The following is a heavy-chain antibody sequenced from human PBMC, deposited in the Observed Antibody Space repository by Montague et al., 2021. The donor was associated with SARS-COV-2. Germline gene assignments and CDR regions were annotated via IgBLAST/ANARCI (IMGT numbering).Heavy chain of an antibody. CDR2: IYAGGTTT. J-gene: IGHJ4*02. Sequence: SLRLSCPASGFTFDNYAMSWVRQAPGKGLEWISVIYAGGTTTFYSDSVRGRFTISRDNSKNTLSLQMNRLRAEDTAVYYCAKGVIPNDYFDSWGQGTLVTVSS. D-gene: IGHD2-8*01. CDR3: AKGVIPNDYFDS. CDR1: GFTFDNYA. V-gene: IGHV3-23*03.